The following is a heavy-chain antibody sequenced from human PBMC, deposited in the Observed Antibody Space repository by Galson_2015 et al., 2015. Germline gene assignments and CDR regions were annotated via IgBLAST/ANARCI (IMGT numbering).Heavy chain of an antibody. CDR2: IYPGDSDT. CDR1: GYSFTSYW. D-gene: IGHD3-22*01. Sequence: QSGAEVKKPGESLKISCKGSGYSFTSYWIGWVRQMPGKGLEWMGIIYPGDSDTRYSPSFQGQVTISADKSISTAYLQWSSLKASDTAMYYCARLSVHYYDSSGYYYFDYWGQGTLVTVSS. J-gene: IGHJ4*02. CDR3: ARLSVHYYDSSGYYYFDY. V-gene: IGHV5-51*03.